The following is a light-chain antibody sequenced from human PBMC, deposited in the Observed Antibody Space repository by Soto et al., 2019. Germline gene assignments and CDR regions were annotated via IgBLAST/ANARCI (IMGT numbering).Light chain of an antibody. J-gene: IGLJ2*01. Sequence: QSVLTQSPSASASLGASVKLTCTLSSGHSNYAIAWHQQQPEKGPRYLMKLNSDGSHSKGDGIPDRFSGSSSGAERYLTISSLQSEDEADYDCQTWGSGIVVFGGGTKVTVL. CDR3: QTWGSGIVV. V-gene: IGLV4-69*01. CDR2: LNSDGSH. CDR1: SGHSNYA.